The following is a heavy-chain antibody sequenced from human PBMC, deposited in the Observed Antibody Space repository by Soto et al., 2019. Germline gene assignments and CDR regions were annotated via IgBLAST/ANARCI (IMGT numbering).Heavy chain of an antibody. V-gene: IGHV3-30*18. D-gene: IGHD1-26*01. CDR3: AKVTFSGDYYYYYGMDV. CDR2: VSYDGSNK. CDR1: GFTFSAYG. J-gene: IGHJ6*02. Sequence: QEQLVESGGGVVQPGRSLRLSCAASGFTFSAYGMHWVRQAPGKGLEWVAVVSYDGSNKYYADSVKGRFTISRDNSWNTLYLQMNSLRAENTAAYYCAKVTFSGDYYYYYGMDVWGQGTTVTVSS.